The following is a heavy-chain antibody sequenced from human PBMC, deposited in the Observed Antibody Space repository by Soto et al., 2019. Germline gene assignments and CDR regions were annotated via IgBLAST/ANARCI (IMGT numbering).Heavy chain of an antibody. CDR3: ARGLRYYGSGMYYYYYGMDV. CDR1: GGSFSGYY. D-gene: IGHD3-10*01. Sequence: SETLSLTCAVYGGSFSGYYWSWIRQPPGKGLEWIGEINHSGSTNYNPSLKSRVTISVDTSKNQFSLKLSSVTAADTAVYYCARGLRYYGSGMYYYYYGMDVWGQGTTVTVCS. CDR2: INHSGST. V-gene: IGHV4-34*01. J-gene: IGHJ6*02.